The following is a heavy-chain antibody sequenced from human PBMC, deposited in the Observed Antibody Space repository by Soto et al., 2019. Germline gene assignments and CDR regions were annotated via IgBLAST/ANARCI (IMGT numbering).Heavy chain of an antibody. CDR3: ARGPVGATTPWYFDY. CDR2: IIPIFGTA. CDR1: GGTFSSYA. J-gene: IGHJ4*02. D-gene: IGHD1-26*01. Sequence: QVQLVQSGAEVKKPGASVKVSCKASGGTFSSYAISWVRQAPGQGLEWVGGIIPIFGTANYAQNIQGRVTITADESTSTAYMGLSSLRSEDTAVYYCARGPVGATTPWYFDYWGQGTLVTVSS. V-gene: IGHV1-69*01.